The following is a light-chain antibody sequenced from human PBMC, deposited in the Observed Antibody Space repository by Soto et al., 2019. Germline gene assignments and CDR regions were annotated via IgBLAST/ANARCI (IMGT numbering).Light chain of an antibody. Sequence: IVMVWISGSLSEHQGERATFSCRASNRISSDLSGWHQKPGQAPRLLIYGAASRSTGIPDRFSGSGSGTDFTLTISSRVPQDYAVSYCQQYLSSHPWTFGEGTKVDIK. CDR2: GAA. V-gene: IGKV3-20*01. J-gene: IGKJ1*01. CDR3: QQYLSSHPWT. CDR1: NRISSD.